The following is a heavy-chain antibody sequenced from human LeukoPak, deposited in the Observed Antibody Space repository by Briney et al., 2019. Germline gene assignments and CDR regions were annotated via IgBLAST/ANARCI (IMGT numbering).Heavy chain of an antibody. CDR2: INHSGST. V-gene: IGHV4-34*01. Sequence: SETLSLTCAVYGGSFSGYYWSWIRQPPGKGLEWIGEINHSGSTNYNPSLKSRVTISVDTSRNQFSLKLSSVTAADTAVYYCARGVRQDDAFDIWGQGTMVTVSS. CDR1: GGSFSGYY. CDR3: ARGVRQDDAFDI. J-gene: IGHJ3*02.